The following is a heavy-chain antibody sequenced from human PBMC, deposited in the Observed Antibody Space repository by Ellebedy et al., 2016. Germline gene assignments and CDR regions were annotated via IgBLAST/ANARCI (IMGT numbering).Heavy chain of an antibody. CDR1: GYSFTSYW. Sequence: GGSLRLSXKGSGYSFTSYWIGWVRQMPGKGLEWMGIIYPGDSDTRYSPSFQGQVTISADKSISTAYLQWSSLKASDTAMYYCARHDGGFVVVPAAANYYYYGMDVWGQGTTVTVSS. CDR3: ARHDGGFVVVPAAANYYYYGMDV. V-gene: IGHV5-51*01. D-gene: IGHD2-2*01. J-gene: IGHJ6*02. CDR2: IYPGDSDT.